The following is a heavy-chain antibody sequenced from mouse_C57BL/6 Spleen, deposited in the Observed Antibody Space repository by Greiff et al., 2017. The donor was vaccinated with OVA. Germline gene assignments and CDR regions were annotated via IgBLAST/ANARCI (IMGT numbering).Heavy chain of an antibody. CDR1: GFTFSSYA. CDR3: ARCGYYWYFDV. D-gene: IGHD2-2*01. V-gene: IGHV5-4*03. CDR2: ISDGGSYT. Sequence: EVKLVESGGGLVKPGGSLKLSCAASGFTFSSYAMSWVRQTPEKRLEWVATISDGGSYTYSPDNVKGRFTISRDNAKNNLYLQMSHLKSEDTAMYYCARCGYYWYFDVWGTGTTVTVSS. J-gene: IGHJ1*03.